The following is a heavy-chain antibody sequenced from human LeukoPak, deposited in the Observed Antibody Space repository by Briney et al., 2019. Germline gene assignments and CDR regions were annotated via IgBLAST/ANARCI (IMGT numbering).Heavy chain of an antibody. CDR1: GFTFSSYA. J-gene: IGHJ3*02. Sequence: GGSLRLSCAASGFTFSSYAMHWVRQAPGKGLEWVAVISDDGSNKYYADSVKGRLTISRDNSKNTLYLQMNSLRAEDTAVYYCARDQEYYGSGSYYNDAFDIWGQGTMVTVSS. V-gene: IGHV3-30*03. CDR2: ISDDGSNK. D-gene: IGHD3-10*01. CDR3: ARDQEYYGSGSYYNDAFDI.